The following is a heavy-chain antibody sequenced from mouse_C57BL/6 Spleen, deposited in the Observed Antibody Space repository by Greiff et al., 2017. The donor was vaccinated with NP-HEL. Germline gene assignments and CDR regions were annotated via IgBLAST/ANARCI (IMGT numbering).Heavy chain of an antibody. V-gene: IGHV1-55*01. D-gene: IGHD1-1*01. Sequence: QVQLKQPGAELVKPGASVKMSCKASGYTFTSYWITWVKQRPGQGLEWIGDIYPGSGSTNYNEKFKSKATLTVDTSSSTAYMQLSSLTSEDSAVYYCARRGSYYGSSYHYWGQGTTLTVSS. CDR3: ARRGSYYGSSYHY. CDR2: IYPGSGST. CDR1: GYTFTSYW. J-gene: IGHJ2*01.